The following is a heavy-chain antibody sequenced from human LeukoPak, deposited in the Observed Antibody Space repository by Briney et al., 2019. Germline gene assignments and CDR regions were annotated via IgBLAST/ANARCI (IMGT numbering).Heavy chain of an antibody. D-gene: IGHD4-11*01. CDR3: ARDYSNYGAPSDAFDI. CDR1: GFTFSSYG. J-gene: IGHJ3*02. V-gene: IGHV3-30*03. Sequence: GGSLRLSYAASGFTFSSYGMHWVRQAPGKGLEWVAVIAYDAGDRYHGDSVKGRFTISRDNAKNTLYLQMNSPRAEDTAVYYCARDYSNYGAPSDAFDIWGQGTMVTVSS. CDR2: IAYDAGDR.